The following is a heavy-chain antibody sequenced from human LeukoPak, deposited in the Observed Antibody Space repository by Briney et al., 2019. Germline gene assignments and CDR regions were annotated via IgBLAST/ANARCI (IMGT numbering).Heavy chain of an antibody. Sequence: PGGSLSLSCAASGFTFSSAAMTWVRQAPGKGLEGVSTITGSDDRTYYADSVRGRFTISRDYSKNTLHLQINSLRVEDTAIYYCAKGPQLNSGYHPDYWGQGTLVTVSS. V-gene: IGHV3-23*01. CDR3: AKGPQLNSGYHPDY. CDR2: ITGSDDRT. D-gene: IGHD3-22*01. CDR1: GFTFSSAA. J-gene: IGHJ4*02.